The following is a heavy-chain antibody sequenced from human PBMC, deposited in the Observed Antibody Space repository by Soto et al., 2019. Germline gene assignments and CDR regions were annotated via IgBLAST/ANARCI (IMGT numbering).Heavy chain of an antibody. CDR2: ISYDGSNK. V-gene: IGHV3-30-3*02. CDR1: GFTFSSYA. CDR3: AKNPYYYDSSGLFDY. Sequence: GGSLSLSCAASGFTFSSYAMHWVRQAPGKGLEWVAVISYDGSNKYYADSVKRRFTISRDNSKNTLYLQMNSLRAEDTAVYYCAKNPYYYDSSGLFDYWGQGTLVTVSS. D-gene: IGHD3-22*01. J-gene: IGHJ4*02.